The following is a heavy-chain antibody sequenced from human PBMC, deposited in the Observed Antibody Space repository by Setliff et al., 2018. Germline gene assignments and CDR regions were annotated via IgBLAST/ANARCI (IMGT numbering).Heavy chain of an antibody. Sequence: GASVKVSCKASGYTFTSYGISWVRQATGQGLEWMGWMNPNSGNTGYAQKFQGRVTITRDTSASTAYMELSSLRSEDTAVYYCARGGPQTYYYDSSGYYLGLAAFDIWGQGTMVTVSS. V-gene: IGHV1-8*03. CDR3: ARGGPQTYYYDSSGYYLGLAAFDI. CDR2: MNPNSGNT. D-gene: IGHD3-22*01. CDR1: GYTFTSYG. J-gene: IGHJ3*02.